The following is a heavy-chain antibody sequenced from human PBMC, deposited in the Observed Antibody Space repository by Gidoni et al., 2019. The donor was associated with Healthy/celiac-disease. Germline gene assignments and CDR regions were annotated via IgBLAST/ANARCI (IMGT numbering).Heavy chain of an antibody. Sequence: EVQLVQSGAEVKKPGESLQFSCKASGYRFTSYWSGWGRQMPGKGLEWMGIIYPGDSDTRCSPSLQGDVTISADKSISTAYLQWSSLKASDNAMYYCARSTYYDFWSGYFHYWGQGTLVTVSS. V-gene: IGHV5-51*01. D-gene: IGHD3-3*01. CDR3: ARSTYYDFWSGYFHY. J-gene: IGHJ4*02. CDR1: GYRFTSYW. CDR2: IYPGDSDT.